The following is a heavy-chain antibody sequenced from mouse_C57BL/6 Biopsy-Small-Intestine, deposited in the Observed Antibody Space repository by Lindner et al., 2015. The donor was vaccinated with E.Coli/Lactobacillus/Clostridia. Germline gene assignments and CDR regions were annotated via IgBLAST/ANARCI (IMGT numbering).Heavy chain of an antibody. CDR2: IYPGGGYT. Sequence: VQLQESGGGLVQPKGSLKLSCAASGYTFTNYWIGWAKQRPGHGLEWIGDIYPGGGYTNYNEKSKGKATLTADKSSNTAYLQLSSLTSEDTAVYYCTTLGYFDVWGTGTTVTVSS. D-gene: IGHD1-1*01. V-gene: IGHV1-63*01. CDR1: GYTFTNYW. CDR3: TTLGYFDV. J-gene: IGHJ1*03.